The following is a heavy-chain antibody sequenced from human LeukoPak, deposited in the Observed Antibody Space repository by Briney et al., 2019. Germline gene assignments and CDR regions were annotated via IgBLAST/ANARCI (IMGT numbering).Heavy chain of an antibody. D-gene: IGHD5-18*01. CDR2: IIPIFGIA. V-gene: IGHV1-69*04. J-gene: IGHJ4*02. CDR1: GGTFSSYA. CDR3: ARDRWGYSYGVFDY. Sequence: SGKLSCKASGGTFSSYAISWVRQAPGPGLEWMGRIIPIFGIANYAQKFQGRVTITADKSTSTAYMELSSLRSEDTAVYYCARDRWGYSYGVFDYWGQGTLVTVSS.